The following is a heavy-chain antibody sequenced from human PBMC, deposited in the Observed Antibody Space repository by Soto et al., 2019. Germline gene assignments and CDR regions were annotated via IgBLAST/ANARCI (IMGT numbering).Heavy chain of an antibody. CDR2: IIPIFGTA. V-gene: IGHV1-69*06. CDR1: GGTFSSYA. J-gene: IGHJ4*02. Sequence: VASVKVSCKASGGTFSSYAISWVRQAPGQGLEWMGGIIPIFGTANYAQKFQGRVTITADKSTSTAYMELSSLRSEDTAVYYCARGGYSYPWLYFDYWGQGTLVTVSS. CDR3: ARGGYSYPWLYFDY. D-gene: IGHD5-18*01.